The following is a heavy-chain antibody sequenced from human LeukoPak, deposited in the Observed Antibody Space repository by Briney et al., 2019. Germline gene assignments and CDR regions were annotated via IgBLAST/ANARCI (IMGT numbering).Heavy chain of an antibody. D-gene: IGHD2-15*01. V-gene: IGHV3-66*01. J-gene: IGHJ4*02. CDR3: ARDRAAYNFDY. CDR2: IYSGGST. Sequence: GGSLRLSYAASGFTVSSNYMSWVRQAPGKGLEWVSVIYSGGSTYYADSVNGRFTISRDNSKNTLYLQMNSLRAEDTAVYYCARDRAAYNFDYWGQGTLVTVSS. CDR1: GFTVSSNY.